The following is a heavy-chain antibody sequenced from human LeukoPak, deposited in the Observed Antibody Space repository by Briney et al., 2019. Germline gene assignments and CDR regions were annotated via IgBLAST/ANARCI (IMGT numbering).Heavy chain of an antibody. D-gene: IGHD2-15*01. Sequence: ASVKVSCKASRYTFTGYYIHWVRQAPGQGPEWKGWINPDNGGTNYAQKFQGRGTMTRDKSINKAYIVERRLKSDDTAVYYCARESPDIVVVVTAALRRSWFDPWGQGTLVTVSS. CDR1: RYTFTGYY. J-gene: IGHJ5*02. V-gene: IGHV1-2*02. CDR2: INPDNGGT. CDR3: ARESPDIVVVVTAALRRSWFDP.